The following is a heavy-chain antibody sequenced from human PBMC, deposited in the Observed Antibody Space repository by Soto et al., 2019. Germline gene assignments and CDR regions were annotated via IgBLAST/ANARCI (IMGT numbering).Heavy chain of an antibody. CDR2: IYYSGST. J-gene: IGHJ5*02. Sequence: SETLSLTCTVSGGSISSGGYYWSWIRQHPGKGLEWIGYIYYSGSTYYNPSLKSRVTISVDTSKNQFSLKLSSVTAAGTAVYYCARLGGLHGQFWSGYSWFDPWGQGTLVTVSS. V-gene: IGHV4-31*03. CDR3: ARLGGLHGQFWSGYSWFDP. CDR1: GGSISSGGYY. D-gene: IGHD3-3*01.